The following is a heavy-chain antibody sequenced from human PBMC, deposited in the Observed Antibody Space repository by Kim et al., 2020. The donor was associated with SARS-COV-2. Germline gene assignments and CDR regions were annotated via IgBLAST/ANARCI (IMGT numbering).Heavy chain of an antibody. D-gene: IGHD5-12*01. CDR2: ISAYNGNT. CDR3: ARLSRYSGYDYDEENRNYYYYGMDV. Sequence: ASVKVSCKASGYTFTSYGISWVRQAPGQGLEWMGWISAYNGNTNYAQKLQGRVTMTTDTSTSTAYMELRSLRSDDTAVYYCARLSRYSGYDYDEENRNYYYYGMDVWGQGTTVTVSS. CDR1: GYTFTSYG. V-gene: IGHV1-18*01. J-gene: IGHJ6*02.